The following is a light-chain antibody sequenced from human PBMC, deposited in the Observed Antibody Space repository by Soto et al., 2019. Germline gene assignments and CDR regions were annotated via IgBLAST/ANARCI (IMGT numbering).Light chain of an antibody. J-gene: IGLJ1*01. V-gene: IGLV2-23*01. Sequence: QSALTQPASVSRSPGQSITISCSGTSSDVGSSNLVSWYQQHPGKAPKLIIFEGDRRPSGVSGRFSGSKSGNTASLTISGLQAEDEADYYCCSFARSTTFYVFGTGTKLTVL. CDR3: CSFARSTTFYV. CDR2: EGD. CDR1: SSDVGSSNL.